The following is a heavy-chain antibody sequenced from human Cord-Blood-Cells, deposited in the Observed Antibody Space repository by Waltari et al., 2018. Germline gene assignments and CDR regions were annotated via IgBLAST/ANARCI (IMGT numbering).Heavy chain of an antibody. D-gene: IGHD6-6*01. J-gene: IGHJ4*02. CDR3: ARASRGEYSSSSVPANFDY. V-gene: IGHV1-69*01. Sequence: QVQLVQSGAEVKKPGSSVKVSCKASEGPFSSYAISWVRQATVQGLEWMGGIIPIFGTANYAQKFQGRVTITADESASTAYMELSSLRSEDTAVYYCARASRGEYSSSSVPANFDYWGQGTLVTVAS. CDR1: EGPFSSYA. CDR2: IIPIFGTA.